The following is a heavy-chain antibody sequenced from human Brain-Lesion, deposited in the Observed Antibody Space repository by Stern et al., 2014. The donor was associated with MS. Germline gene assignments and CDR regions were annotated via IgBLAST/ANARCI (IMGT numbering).Heavy chain of an antibody. J-gene: IGHJ6*02. CDR1: GYIFTGYY. CDR2: INPNTGGR. V-gene: IGHV1-2*02. Sequence: QVQLVQSGAEVKKPGASVKVSCKTSGYIFTGYYIHWVRQAPGQGLEWMAWINPNTGGRKYEQKFQGRVTMSRDTSISTAYVELSSLTSDDTAVYYCARDQRGITIFGVVTDYYYLGMDVWGQGTTVTVSS. D-gene: IGHD3-3*01. CDR3: ARDQRGITIFGVVTDYYYLGMDV.